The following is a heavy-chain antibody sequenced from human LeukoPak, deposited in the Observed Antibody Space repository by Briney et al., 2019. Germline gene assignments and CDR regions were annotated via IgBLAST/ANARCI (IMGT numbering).Heavy chain of an antibody. D-gene: IGHD5-18*01. Sequence: PGGSLRLSCVASGFTFSSYSINWVRQAPGKGLEWVSAISGSGGSTYYADSVKGRFTISRDNSKNTLYLQMNSLRAEDTAVYYCANSVVSYGYWSWGQGTLVTVSS. CDR1: GFTFSSYS. CDR3: ANSVVSYGYWS. V-gene: IGHV3-23*01. J-gene: IGHJ4*02. CDR2: ISGSGGST.